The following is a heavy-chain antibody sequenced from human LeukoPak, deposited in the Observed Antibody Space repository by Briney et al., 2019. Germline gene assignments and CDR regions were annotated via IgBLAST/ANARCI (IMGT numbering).Heavy chain of an antibody. D-gene: IGHD2-15*01. CDR1: GFSLSSRYY. Sequence: SETLSLSCAVSGFSLSSRYYWGWIRQPPQRGREWIGNIYHSGSNYYNPSLKSRLTISVDTSKNHFSLKLNSVTAADTAVYYCARSGLGSGHYYLDVWGKGTTVTVSS. CDR2: IYHSGSN. J-gene: IGHJ6*03. V-gene: IGHV4-38-2*01. CDR3: ARSGLGSGHYYLDV.